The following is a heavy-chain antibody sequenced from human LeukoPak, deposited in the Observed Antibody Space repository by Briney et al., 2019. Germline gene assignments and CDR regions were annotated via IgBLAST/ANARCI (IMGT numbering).Heavy chain of an antibody. J-gene: IGHJ5*02. CDR2: IYYSGSA. D-gene: IGHD3-10*01. Sequence: SETLSLTCTVSGGSVSSGSYYCSWIRQPPGKGLEWIGYIYYSGSAKYNPYLKSRVTISVDTSKNQFSLKLTSVTAADTAVYYCARGFGDWGLSWFDPWGQGTLVTVSS. CDR1: GGSVSSGSYY. CDR3: ARGFGDWGLSWFDP. V-gene: IGHV4-61*01.